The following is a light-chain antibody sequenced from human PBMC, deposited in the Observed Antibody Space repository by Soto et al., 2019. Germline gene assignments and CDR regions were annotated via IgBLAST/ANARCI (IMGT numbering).Light chain of an antibody. CDR1: QSVSSTH. Sequence: EIVLTQSPGTLSLSPGERATLSCRATQSVSSTHLAWYQQKPGQAPRLLTYGASSRATGIPDRFSGSGSGTDFTLTISRLEPEDFAVYYCQYYGTSPRPFGQGTKVEIK. CDR2: GAS. J-gene: IGKJ1*01. CDR3: QYYGTSPRP. V-gene: IGKV3-20*01.